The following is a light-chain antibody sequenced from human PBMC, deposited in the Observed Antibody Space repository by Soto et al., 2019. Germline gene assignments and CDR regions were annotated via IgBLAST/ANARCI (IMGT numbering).Light chain of an antibody. CDR2: AAS. CDR3: HQCGSLPQT. J-gene: IGKJ1*01. CDR1: QSVNSNY. Sequence: IVLTQSPGTLSLSPGERVTLSCRASQSVNSNYIAWYHQKPGQAPRLLIYAASKRATGIPDRFSGRGSGTDFTLTISRLEPEDFAVYYCHQCGSLPQTFGQGTKVEIK. V-gene: IGKV3-20*01.